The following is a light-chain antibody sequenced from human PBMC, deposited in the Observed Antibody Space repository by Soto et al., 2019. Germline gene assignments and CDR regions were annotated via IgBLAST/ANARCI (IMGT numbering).Light chain of an antibody. CDR1: SSDIGAYNY. CDR3: NSYTSSTTVEV. V-gene: IGLV2-14*01. J-gene: IGLJ1*01. CDR2: EVS. Sequence: QSVLTQPASVSGSPGQSITISCTGTSSDIGAYNYVSWYQQHPGKAPKLMIYEVSNRPSGVSNRFSGSKSGHTASLTISGLQAEDEADYYCNSYTSSTTVEVFRTGTKLTVL.